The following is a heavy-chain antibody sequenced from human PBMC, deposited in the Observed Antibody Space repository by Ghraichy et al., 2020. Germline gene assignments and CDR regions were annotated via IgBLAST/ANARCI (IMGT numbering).Heavy chain of an antibody. CDR1: GYTFTSYA. CDR3: ARVRGYGEHIDY. J-gene: IGHJ4*02. CDR2: INAGNGNT. D-gene: IGHD4-17*01. V-gene: IGHV1-3*01. Sequence: ASVKVSCKASGYTFTSYAMHWVRQAPGQRLEWMGWINAGNGNTKYSQKFQGRVTITRDTSASTAYMELSSLRSEDTAVYYCARVRGYGEHIDYWGQGTLVTVSS.